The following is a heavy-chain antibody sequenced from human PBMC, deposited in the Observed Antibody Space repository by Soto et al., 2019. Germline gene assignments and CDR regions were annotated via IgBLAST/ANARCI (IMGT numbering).Heavy chain of an antibody. CDR1: GYTFTSYY. CDR2: INPSGGST. J-gene: IGHJ6*02. D-gene: IGHD2-21*02. V-gene: IGHV1-46*01. CDR3: ARDRPLAYCGGDCYSPYYYYGMDV. Sequence: ASVKVSCKASGYTFTSYYMHWVRQAPGQGLEWMGIINPSGGSTSYAQKFQGRVTMTRDTSTSTVYMELSSLRSEDTAVYYCARDRPLAYCGGDCYSPYYYYGMDVWGQ.